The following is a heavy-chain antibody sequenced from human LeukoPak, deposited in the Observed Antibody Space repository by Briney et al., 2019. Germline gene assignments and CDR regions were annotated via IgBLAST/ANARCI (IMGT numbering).Heavy chain of an antibody. CDR2: IYPDDSDT. J-gene: IGHJ4*02. D-gene: IGHD6-13*01. V-gene: IGHV5-51*01. CDR3: ARRPGIAAAGTAVDY. CDR1: GYSFTTYW. Sequence: GESLKISCKASGYSFTTYWIGWVRQMPGKGLEWMGIIYPDDSDTRYSPSFQGQVTISADKSISTAYLQWSSLKASDTAMYYCARRPGIAAAGTAVDYWGQGTLVTVSS.